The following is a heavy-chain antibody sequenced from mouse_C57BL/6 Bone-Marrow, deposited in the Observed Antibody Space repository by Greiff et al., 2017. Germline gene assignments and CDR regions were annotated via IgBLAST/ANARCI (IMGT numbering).Heavy chain of an antibody. CDR3: AREIYDGYYVDWYFDV. Sequence: VQLQQPGAELVKPGASVKMSCKASGYTFTSYWITWVKQRPGQGLEWIGDISPGSGSTNYNEKFKSKATLTVDTSSSTAYMQLSSLTSEDSAVYYCAREIYDGYYVDWYFDVWGTGTTVTVSS. CDR1: GYTFTSYW. D-gene: IGHD2-3*01. CDR2: ISPGSGST. J-gene: IGHJ1*03. V-gene: IGHV1-55*01.